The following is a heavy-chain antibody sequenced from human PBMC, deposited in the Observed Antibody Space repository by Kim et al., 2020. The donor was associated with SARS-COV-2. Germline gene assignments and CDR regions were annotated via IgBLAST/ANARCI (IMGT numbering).Heavy chain of an antibody. V-gene: IGHV3-30*18. CDR3: AKRADSTQRYFDY. CDR2: ILSDGNNK. D-gene: IGHD3-9*01. J-gene: IGHJ4*02. CDR1: GFTFSNYD. Sequence: GGSLRLSCAASGFTFSNYDIHWVRQAPGKGLEWVAAILSDGNNKYYADSVKGRFTISRDNSKNTLYLQMNSLRAEDTAVYYCAKRADSTQRYFDYWGQGTLVTVSS.